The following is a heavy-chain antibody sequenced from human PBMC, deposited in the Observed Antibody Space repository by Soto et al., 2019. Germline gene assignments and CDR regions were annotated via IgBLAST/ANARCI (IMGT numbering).Heavy chain of an antibody. CDR1: GGSFSGYY. J-gene: IGHJ6*02. Sequence: QVQLQQWGAGLLKPSETLSLTCAVYGGSFSGYYWSWIRQPPGKGLEWIGEINHSGSTNYNPSLKSRVTISVDTSKNQFPLKLSSVTAADTAVYYCARAQTRYCSSTSCHRRYYGMDVWGQGTTVTVSS. D-gene: IGHD2-2*01. CDR2: INHSGST. V-gene: IGHV4-34*01. CDR3: ARAQTRYCSSTSCHRRYYGMDV.